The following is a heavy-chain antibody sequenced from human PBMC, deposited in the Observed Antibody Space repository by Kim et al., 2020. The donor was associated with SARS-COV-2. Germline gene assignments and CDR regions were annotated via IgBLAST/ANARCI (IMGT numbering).Heavy chain of an antibody. J-gene: IGHJ3*02. CDR1: GNTFTMYA. CDR2: INAGNGVT. D-gene: IGHD1-26*01. V-gene: IGHV1-3*01. CDR3: ARDLVGSKGFDI. Sequence: ASVKVSCRASGNTFTMYAIHWVRQAPGQRLEWMGWINAGNGVTKYSQKFQDRVTITRDTSASTAYMEVTTLRSEDTAVYYCARDLVGSKGFDIWGQGTMV.